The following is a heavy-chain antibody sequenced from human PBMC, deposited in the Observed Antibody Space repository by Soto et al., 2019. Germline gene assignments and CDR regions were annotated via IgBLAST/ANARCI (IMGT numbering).Heavy chain of an antibody. CDR1: GFTFSSYA. J-gene: IGHJ4*02. V-gene: IGHV3-23*01. D-gene: IGHD6-13*01. CDR3: AKGSSWYPWFDY. CDR2: ISGSGGST. Sequence: EVQLLESGGGLVQPGGSLRLSCAASGFTFSSYAMTWVRQAPGKGLDWVSAISGSGGSTHYADSVKGRFTISRDNSKNTLYLQMNSLRAEDTAVYYCAKGSSWYPWFDYWGQGTLVTVSS.